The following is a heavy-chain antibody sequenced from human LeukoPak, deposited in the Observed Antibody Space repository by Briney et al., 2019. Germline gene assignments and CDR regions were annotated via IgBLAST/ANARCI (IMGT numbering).Heavy chain of an antibody. CDR3: ARRDYGGKHFDY. CDR2: IYAGDSDT. CDR1: GYSYPSYW. J-gene: IGHJ4*02. D-gene: IGHD4-23*01. Sequence: GESLKISCKGSGYSYPSYWIGWVRQTPGKGLAWMGIIYAGDSDTRYSPSVQGQVTISAGKSISTAYLQWTTLNASDTAMYSCARRDYGGKHFDYWGQGTLVTVSS. V-gene: IGHV5-51*01.